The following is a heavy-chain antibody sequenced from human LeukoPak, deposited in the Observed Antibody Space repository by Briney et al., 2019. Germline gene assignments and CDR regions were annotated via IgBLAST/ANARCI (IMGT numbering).Heavy chain of an antibody. CDR1: GYTFTSYD. CDR3: ARTHRIAAAGTEYYGMDV. V-gene: IGHV1-8*01. J-gene: IGHJ6*02. D-gene: IGHD6-13*01. Sequence: WASVKVSCKASGYTFTSYDINWVRQATGQGLEGMGWMNPNSGNTGYAQKFQGRVTMTRNTSISTAYMELSSLRSEDTAVYYCARTHRIAAAGTEYYGMDVWGQGTTVTVSS. CDR2: MNPNSGNT.